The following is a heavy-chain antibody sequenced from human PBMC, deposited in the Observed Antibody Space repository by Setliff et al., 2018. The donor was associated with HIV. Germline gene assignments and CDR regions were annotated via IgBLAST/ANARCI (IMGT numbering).Heavy chain of an antibody. Sequence: SLTCTVSGGSISSYYWTWLRQFPGKGLEWIGFIFYTGSTTYNPSLNSRVTISVDTSKNQFSLKLSSVTAADTAVYYCGRQVPVPGVAVTPIDYWGQGTLVTVSS. V-gene: IGHV4-59*08. CDR3: GRQVPVPGVAVTPIDY. J-gene: IGHJ4*02. D-gene: IGHD3-22*01. CDR2: IFYTGST. CDR1: GGSISSYY.